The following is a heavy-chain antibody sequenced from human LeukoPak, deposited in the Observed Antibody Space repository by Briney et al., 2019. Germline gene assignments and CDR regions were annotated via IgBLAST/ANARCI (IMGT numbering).Heavy chain of an antibody. J-gene: IGHJ4*02. V-gene: IGHV3-30-3*01. CDR3: ARDLHYDFWSGYLY. Sequence: GGSLRLSCAASGFTFSTFWMSWVRQAPGKGLEWVAVISYDGSNKYYADSVKGRFTISRDNSKNTLYLQMNSLRAEDTAVYYCARDLHYDFWSGYLYWGQGTLVTVSS. CDR1: GFTFSTFW. CDR2: ISYDGSNK. D-gene: IGHD3-3*01.